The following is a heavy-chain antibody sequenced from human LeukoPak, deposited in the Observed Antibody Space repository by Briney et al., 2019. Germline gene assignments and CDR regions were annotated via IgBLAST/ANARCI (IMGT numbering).Heavy chain of an antibody. CDR1: GGSISSSSHY. CDR2: MYYSRGT. CDR3: ARLVRYCSSDTCYPFDY. D-gene: IGHD2-2*01. Sequence: SETLSLTCTVSGGSISSSSHYWGWLRQPPGKGLEGIGSMYYSRGTYYNPSLKSRVTISIETSKNQFSLKLNSVTAADTAVYYCARLVRYCSSDTCYPFDYWGQGTLVTVSS. J-gene: IGHJ4*02. V-gene: IGHV4-39*01.